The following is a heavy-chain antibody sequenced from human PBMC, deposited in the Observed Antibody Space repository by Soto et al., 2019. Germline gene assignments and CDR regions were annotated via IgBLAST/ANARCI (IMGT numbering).Heavy chain of an antibody. J-gene: IGHJ5*02. CDR3: ARVGMVGTVLGSWFDP. V-gene: IGHV4-4*07. CDR2: IYTTGST. CDR1: RGSISSYY. Sequence: WETLSLTCTVSRGSISSYYWSWIRQPAGKGLEWIGRIYTTGSTNYNPSLKSRVTMSVDTSKNHFSLKLRSVTAADTAVYYCARVGMVGTVLGSWFDPWGQGALVTVSS. D-gene: IGHD6-19*01.